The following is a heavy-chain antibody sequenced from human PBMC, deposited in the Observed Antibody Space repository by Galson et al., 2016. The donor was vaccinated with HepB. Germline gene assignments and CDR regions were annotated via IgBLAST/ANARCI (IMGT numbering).Heavy chain of an antibody. CDR3: VSQVYGDFGT. V-gene: IGHV3-7*01. CDR2: IKQDGTEK. CDR1: GFSISSHW. Sequence: SLRLSCAASGFSISSHWMSWVRQTPGKGLEWVANIKQDGTEKYYVDSTRGRFTISRDNARNSLYPQMNSLRPDDTAVYCCVSQVYGDFGTWGQGTLVTVSS. J-gene: IGHJ5*02. D-gene: IGHD4-17*01.